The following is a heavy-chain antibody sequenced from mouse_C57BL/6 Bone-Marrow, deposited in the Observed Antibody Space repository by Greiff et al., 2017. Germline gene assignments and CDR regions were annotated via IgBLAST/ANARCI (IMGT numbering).Heavy chain of an antibody. J-gene: IGHJ2*01. CDR3: AFYYLDY. Sequence: VQVVESGAELARPGASVKLSCKASGYTFTSYGISWVKQRTGQGLEWIGEIYPRSGNTYYNEKFKGKATLTADKSSSTAYMELRSLTSEDSAVYFCAFYYLDYWGQGTTLTVSS. CDR2: IYPRSGNT. CDR1: GYTFTSYG. V-gene: IGHV1-81*01.